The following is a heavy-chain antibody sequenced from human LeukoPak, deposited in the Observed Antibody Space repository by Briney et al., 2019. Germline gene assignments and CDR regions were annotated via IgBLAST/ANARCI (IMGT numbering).Heavy chain of an antibody. J-gene: IGHJ5*02. CDR1: GVSIYGHY. Sequence: PSETLSLTCTVSGVSIYGHYWSWIRQPPGKGLEWIGYIYYRGSTNYNPSLKSRVTISVDTSKNQFSLKLSSVTAADTAVYYCARELDFYDSSGYYYWFDPWGQGTLVTVSS. D-gene: IGHD3-22*01. CDR2: IYYRGST. CDR3: ARELDFYDSSGYYYWFDP. V-gene: IGHV4-59*11.